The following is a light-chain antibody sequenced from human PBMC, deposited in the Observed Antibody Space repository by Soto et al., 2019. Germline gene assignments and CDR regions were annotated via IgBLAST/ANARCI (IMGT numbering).Light chain of an antibody. CDR3: QQYNNWPPIT. V-gene: IGKV3-15*01. CDR1: QSVSSN. CDR2: GAS. Sequence: ETVMTQSPATLSVSPGETASLSCRASQSVSSNVARYQQKPGQAPRLLIYGASTRATDIPVRFSGSGSGTQFTLTISSLQSEDFAVYYCQQYNNWPPITFGQGTRLDFK. J-gene: IGKJ5*01.